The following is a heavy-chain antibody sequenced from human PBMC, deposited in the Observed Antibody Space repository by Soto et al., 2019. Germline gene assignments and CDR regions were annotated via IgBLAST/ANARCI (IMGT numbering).Heavy chain of an antibody. Sequence: GGSLRLSCAASGFTFSSYSMNWVRQAPGKGLEWVSSISSSSSYIYYADSVKGRFTISRDNAKNSLYLQMNSLRAEDTAVYYCARDFQDITIFGVVISEHYYCYYGMDVWGQGTTVTVTS. D-gene: IGHD3-3*01. J-gene: IGHJ6*02. CDR1: GFTFSSYS. CDR3: ARDFQDITIFGVVISEHYYCYYGMDV. V-gene: IGHV3-21*01. CDR2: ISSSSSYI.